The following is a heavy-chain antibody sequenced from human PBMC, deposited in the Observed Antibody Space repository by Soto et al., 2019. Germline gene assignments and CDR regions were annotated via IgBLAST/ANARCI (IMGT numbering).Heavy chain of an antibody. D-gene: IGHD1-26*01. CDR2: IWYDGSNT. Sequence: LRGSLRLSCSASGFIFSRYGMHSVLLAPFNLLEWVAFIWYDGSNTFYGDGLKGRFSISRDNSKNTVYLQVNSLGAGDTAFYYFSKTKEVAPGWAESWGEATLVT. J-gene: IGHJ5*02. V-gene: IGHV3-30*02. CDR3: SKTKEVAPGWAES. CDR1: GFIFSRYG.